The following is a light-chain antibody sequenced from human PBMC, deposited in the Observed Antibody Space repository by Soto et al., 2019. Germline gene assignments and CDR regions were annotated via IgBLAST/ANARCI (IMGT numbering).Light chain of an antibody. CDR1: SSDVGSYNS. CDR3: CSYAGSRVV. J-gene: IGLJ2*01. CDR2: DVS. V-gene: IGLV2-11*01. Sequence: QSALTQPRSVSGSPGQSVTVSCTGTSSDVGSYNSVSWYQQHSGKAPKLIFYDVSKRPSGVPDRFSGSKSGNTASLTISGLQAEDEADYYCCSYAGSRVVFGGGTKLTVL.